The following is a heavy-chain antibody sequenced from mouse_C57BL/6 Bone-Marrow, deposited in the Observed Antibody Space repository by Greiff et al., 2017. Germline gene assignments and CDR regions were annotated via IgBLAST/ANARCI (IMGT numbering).Heavy chain of an antibody. Sequence: VQLQESGAELARPGASVKLSCKASGYTFTSYGISWVKQRTGQGLEWIGEIYPRSGNTYYNEKFKGKATLTADKSSSTAYMELRSLTSEDSAVYFCARDYYGRAAWFAYWGQGTLVTVSA. CDR1: GYTFTSYG. CDR2: IYPRSGNT. CDR3: ARDYYGRAAWFAY. D-gene: IGHD1-1*01. V-gene: IGHV1-81*01. J-gene: IGHJ3*01.